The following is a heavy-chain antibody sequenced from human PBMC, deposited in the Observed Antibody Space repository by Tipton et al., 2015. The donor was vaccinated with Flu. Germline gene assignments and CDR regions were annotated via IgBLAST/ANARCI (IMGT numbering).Heavy chain of an antibody. J-gene: IGHJ4*02. Sequence: LRLSCTVSGGSISSYYWSWIRQPPGKGLEWIGYIYYSGSTNYNPSLKSRVTISVDTSKNQFSLKLSSVTAADTAVYYCATGGIAAAGSFDYWGQGTLVTVSS. CDR1: GGSISSYY. CDR3: ATGGIAAAGSFDY. CDR2: IYYSGST. D-gene: IGHD6-13*01. V-gene: IGHV4-59*01.